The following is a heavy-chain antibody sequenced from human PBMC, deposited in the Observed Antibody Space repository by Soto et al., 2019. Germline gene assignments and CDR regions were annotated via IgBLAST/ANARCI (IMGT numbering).Heavy chain of an antibody. CDR2: IYYRWST. J-gene: IGHJ4*02. D-gene: IGHD1-26*01. Sequence: QVQLQETGPGLVKPSQTLSLTCTVSGGCLSSGGCYWSWIRQHPGKGLEWIGYIYYRWSTYYNPSLKSRVTISVDTSKNQFSLKLSSVTAADTAGYYCAGIYSGSPGGTLRYWGQGTLVTVSS. V-gene: IGHV4-31*03. CDR3: AGIYSGSPGGTLRY. CDR1: GGCLSSGGCY.